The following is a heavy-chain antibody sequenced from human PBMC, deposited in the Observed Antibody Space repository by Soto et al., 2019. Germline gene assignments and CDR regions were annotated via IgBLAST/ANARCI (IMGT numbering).Heavy chain of an antibody. CDR2: IFSDNER. CDR1: GFSLTTGKMG. CDR3: ARMNVESYQFYYDMDV. Sequence: SGPTLVNPTETLTLTCTVSGFSLTTGKMGVSWIRQPPGKALEWLAHIFSDNERSYSTSLQGRLTISKDTSGSQVVLSMTNVDPVETATYYCARMNVESYQFYYDMDVWGQGNTGTVSS. J-gene: IGHJ6*02. D-gene: IGHD1-1*01. V-gene: IGHV2-26*01.